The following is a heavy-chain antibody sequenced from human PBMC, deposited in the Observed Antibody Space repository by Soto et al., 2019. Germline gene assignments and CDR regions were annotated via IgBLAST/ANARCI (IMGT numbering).Heavy chain of an antibody. D-gene: IGHD2-8*01. CDR2: INAYNGNT. V-gene: IGHV1-18*01. CDR3: ARDLGGCISAP. Sequence: QVQVVQSGAEVKKPGASVKVSCKASGYTFTRYGISWVRQAPGQGLEWMGWINAYNGNTKYAQKLQGRVTMTTDTSTSTAYMVLRSRRSDDTAVYYCARDLGGCISAPWGQGTLVNVSS. CDR1: GYTFTRYG. J-gene: IGHJ5*02.